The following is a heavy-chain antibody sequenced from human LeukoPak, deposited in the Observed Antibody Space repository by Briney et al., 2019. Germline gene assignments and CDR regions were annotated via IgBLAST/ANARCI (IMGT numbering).Heavy chain of an antibody. Sequence: PGGSLRLSCAASGFTFSSYAMSWVRQAPGKGLEWVSAISGSGGSTYYADSVKGRFTISRDNSKNSLYLQMNSLRAEDTAVYYCARQWRELQLGYWGQGTLVTVSS. V-gene: IGHV3-23*01. CDR1: GFTFSSYA. D-gene: IGHD1-26*01. CDR2: ISGSGGST. J-gene: IGHJ4*02. CDR3: ARQWRELQLGY.